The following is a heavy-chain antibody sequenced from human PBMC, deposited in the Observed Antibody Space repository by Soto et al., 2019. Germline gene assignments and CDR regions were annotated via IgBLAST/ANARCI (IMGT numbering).Heavy chain of an antibody. CDR2: IIPILGIA. CDR1: GGTFSSYT. Sequence: QVQLVQSGAEVKKPGSSVKVSCKASGGTFSSYTISWVRQAPGQGLEWMGRIIPILGIANYAQKFQGRVTIXAXXSTSTAYMELSSLRSEETAVYYCASTILENSWFDPWGQGTLVTVSS. CDR3: ASTILENSWFDP. J-gene: IGHJ5*02. D-gene: IGHD3-9*01. V-gene: IGHV1-69*02.